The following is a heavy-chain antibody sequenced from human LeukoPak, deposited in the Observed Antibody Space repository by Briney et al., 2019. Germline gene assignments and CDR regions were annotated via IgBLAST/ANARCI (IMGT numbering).Heavy chain of an antibody. D-gene: IGHD6-19*01. CDR2: ISAYNGNT. CDR1: GYTFTSYA. Sequence: ASVKVSCKASGYTFTSYAMNWVRQAPGQGLEWMGWISAYNGNTNYAQKLQGRVTMTTDTSTSTAYMELRSLRSDDTAVYYCARDKVAGTGWFDPWGQGTLVTVSS. J-gene: IGHJ5*02. CDR3: ARDKVAGTGWFDP. V-gene: IGHV1-18*01.